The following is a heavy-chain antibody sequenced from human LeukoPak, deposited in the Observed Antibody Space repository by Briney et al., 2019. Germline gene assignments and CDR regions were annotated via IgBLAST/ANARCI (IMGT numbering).Heavy chain of an antibody. Sequence: SETLSLTCTVSADSISSSTYYWGWLRQPPGKGLEWIGSIYYSESTYYHPSLKSRVTISSDTSKNQFSLKLSPLTAADTAVYYCARHQKLRVGATTYFDYWGQGILVTVSS. CDR2: IYYSEST. D-gene: IGHD1-26*01. J-gene: IGHJ4*02. V-gene: IGHV4-39*01. CDR3: ARHQKLRVGATTYFDY. CDR1: ADSISSSTYY.